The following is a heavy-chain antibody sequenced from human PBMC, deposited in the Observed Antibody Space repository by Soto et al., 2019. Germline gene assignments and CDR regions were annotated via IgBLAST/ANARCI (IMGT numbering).Heavy chain of an antibody. Sequence: PSETLSLTCAVSGYSISSGYYWGWIRQPPGKGLEWIGSIYHSGSTYYNPSLKSRVTISVDTSKNQFSLKLSSVTAAGTAVYYCARDGGYYDSSGYYYEDWFDPWGQGTLVTVSS. V-gene: IGHV4-38-2*02. J-gene: IGHJ5*02. CDR1: GYSISSGYY. CDR2: IYHSGST. CDR3: ARDGGYYDSSGYYYEDWFDP. D-gene: IGHD3-22*01.